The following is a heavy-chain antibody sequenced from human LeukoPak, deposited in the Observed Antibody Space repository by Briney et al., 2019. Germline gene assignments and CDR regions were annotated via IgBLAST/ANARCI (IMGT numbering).Heavy chain of an antibody. CDR3: AGGATRGYYFDH. Sequence: ASVKVSCKASGYTFTSYGISWVRQAPGQGLEWMGWISAYNGNTNYAQKFQGRVTMTTDTSTSTAYMELRSLRSDDTAMYYCAGGATRGYYFDHWGQGTLVTVSS. CDR1: GYTFTSYG. V-gene: IGHV1-18*01. D-gene: IGHD3-16*01. CDR2: ISAYNGNT. J-gene: IGHJ4*02.